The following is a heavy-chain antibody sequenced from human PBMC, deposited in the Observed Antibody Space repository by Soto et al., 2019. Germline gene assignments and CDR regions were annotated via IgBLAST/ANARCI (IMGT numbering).Heavy chain of an antibody. CDR2: ISAYNGNS. CDR3: VRVRGIHYYFSGMDV. J-gene: IGHJ6*02. D-gene: IGHD2-21*01. Sequence: ASVKVSCKASGYAFNGYGISWVRQAPGQGLEWMGWISAYNGNSNYAQKFQDRVTMTTDSSTTTGYMELRNLISDDTAVYYCVRVRGIHYYFSGMDVWGQGTTVTVSS. CDR1: GYAFNGYG. V-gene: IGHV1-18*01.